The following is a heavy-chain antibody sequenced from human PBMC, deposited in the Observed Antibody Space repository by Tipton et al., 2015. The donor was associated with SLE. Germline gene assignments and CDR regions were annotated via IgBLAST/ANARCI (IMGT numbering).Heavy chain of an antibody. V-gene: IGHV1-46*03. CDR2: INPGADYT. CDR1: GYTSTNCQ. CDR3: ARESDSPDV. D-gene: IGHD2-15*01. J-gene: IGHJ6*02. Sequence: QSGPEVKKPGASVKVSCKAYGYTSTNCQFHWVRRAPGQGLEWMGIINPGADYTTYAQNFQGRVTMTRDMSRNTVYMELSGLRSEDTAIYYCARESDSPDVWGQGTTVTVSS.